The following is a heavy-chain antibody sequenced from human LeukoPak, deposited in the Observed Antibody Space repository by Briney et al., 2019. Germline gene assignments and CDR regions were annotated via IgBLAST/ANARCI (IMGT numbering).Heavy chain of an antibody. CDR1: GFTFGDYA. D-gene: IGHD3-3*01. CDR3: TRDRIASSISGVVISPPDY. J-gene: IGHJ4*02. V-gene: IGHV3-49*04. CDR2: IRSKAYGGTT. Sequence: RSLRLSCTASGFTFGDYAMSWVRQAPGKGLEWVGFIRSKAYGGTTEYAASVKGRFTISRDDSKSIAYLQMNSLKTEDTAVYYCTRDRIASSISGVVISPPDYWGQGTLVTVSS.